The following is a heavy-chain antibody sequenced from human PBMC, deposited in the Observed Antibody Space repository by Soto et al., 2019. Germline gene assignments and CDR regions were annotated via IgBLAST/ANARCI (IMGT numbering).Heavy chain of an antibody. J-gene: IGHJ4*02. Sequence: GGSLRLSCAASGFTFSSYAMSWVRQAPGKGLEWVSAISGSGGSTYYADYVKGRFTISRDNSKNTLYLQMNSLRAEDTAVYYCAKDTYYYDSSGYSPVCYFDYWGQGTLVTVSS. CDR3: AKDTYYYDSSGYSPVCYFDY. CDR2: ISGSGGST. V-gene: IGHV3-23*01. CDR1: GFTFSSYA. D-gene: IGHD3-22*01.